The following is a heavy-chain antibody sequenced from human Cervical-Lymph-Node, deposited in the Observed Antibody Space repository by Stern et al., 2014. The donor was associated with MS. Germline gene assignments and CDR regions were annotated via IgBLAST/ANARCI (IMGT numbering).Heavy chain of an antibody. Sequence: QVTLKESGPTLVRPTQTLSLTCTFSGFSLTLTGEAVAWIRQPPGKALEWLALIYWDDDKVYSPSLKNRIALTKDTSKHQVVCTLTNMDPMDTATYYCARRGSPNHGGYFFDSWGQGILVTVSS. J-gene: IGHJ4*02. CDR3: ARRGSPNHGGYFFDS. CDR1: GFSLTLTGEA. V-gene: IGHV2-5*02. D-gene: IGHD2/OR15-2a*01. CDR2: IYWDDDK.